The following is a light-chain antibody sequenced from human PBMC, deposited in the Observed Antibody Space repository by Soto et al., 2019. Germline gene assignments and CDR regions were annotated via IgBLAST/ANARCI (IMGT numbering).Light chain of an antibody. CDR1: QSLSSAY. CDR2: DAS. CDR3: QRYGNSPYT. J-gene: IGKJ2*01. Sequence: IVLTQSPGTLSLSPGDSATLSCRASQSLSSAYLAWYQQKPGQAPRLLIYDASTRDTGIPYRFSGSGSGTDFTLTISRLDPEDFAVYYCQRYGNSPYTFGQGTKLEIK. V-gene: IGKV3-20*01.